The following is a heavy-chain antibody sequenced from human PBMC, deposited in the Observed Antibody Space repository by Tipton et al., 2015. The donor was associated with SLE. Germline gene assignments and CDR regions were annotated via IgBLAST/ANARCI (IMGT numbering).Heavy chain of an antibody. CDR3: ARDAGDLEDYMDV. CDR2: ISSSSSYI. D-gene: IGHD3-16*01. J-gene: IGHJ6*03. CDR1: GFSVNV. Sequence: SLRLSCVASGFSVNVMNWVRQAPGKGLEWISSISSSSSYISYADSVKGRFTISRDNAKNSLSLQAHSLRAEDTAVYYCARDAGDLEDYMDVWGKGTTVTVS. V-gene: IGHV3-21*01.